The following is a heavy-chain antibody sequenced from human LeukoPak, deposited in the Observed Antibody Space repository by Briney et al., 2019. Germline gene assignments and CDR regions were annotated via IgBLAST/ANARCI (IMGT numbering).Heavy chain of an antibody. CDR3: ARLATSDYFDY. Sequence: GESLKISCQGSGYRFTNYWIGWVRQMPGKGLEWMGIINPGDSDTRYSPSFQGQVTFSADKSINTAYLQWSSLKASDTAMYYCARLATSDYFDYWGQGTLVTVSS. CDR1: GYRFTNYW. V-gene: IGHV5-51*01. CDR2: INPGDSDT. D-gene: IGHD1-26*01. J-gene: IGHJ4*02.